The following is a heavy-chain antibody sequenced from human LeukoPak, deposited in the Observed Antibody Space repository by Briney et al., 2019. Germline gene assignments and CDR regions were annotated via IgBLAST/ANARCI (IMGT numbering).Heavy chain of an antibody. Sequence: KSGGSLRLSCAASGFTFSSYSMNWVRQAPGKGLEWVSSISSSSSYIYYADSVKGRFTISRDNAKNSLYLQMNSLRAEDTAVYYCAREELWFGVEQPYYFDYWGQGTLVTVSS. V-gene: IGHV3-21*01. D-gene: IGHD3-10*01. J-gene: IGHJ4*02. CDR1: GFTFSSYS. CDR2: ISSSSSYI. CDR3: AREELWFGVEQPYYFDY.